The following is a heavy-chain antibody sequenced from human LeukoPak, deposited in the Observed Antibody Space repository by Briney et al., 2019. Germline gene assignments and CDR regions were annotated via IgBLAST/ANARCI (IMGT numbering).Heavy chain of an antibody. CDR3: TRGYCSGGSCYFCYGY. CDR1: GFTVSSNY. Sequence: GGSLRLSCAASGFTVSSNYMSWVRQAPGKGLEWVGFIRSKAYGGTTEYAASVKGRFTISRDDSKSIAYLQMHSLKTEDTAVYHCTRGYCSGGSCYFCYGYWGQGTLVTVSS. J-gene: IGHJ4*02. D-gene: IGHD2-15*01. V-gene: IGHV3-49*04. CDR2: IRSKAYGGTT.